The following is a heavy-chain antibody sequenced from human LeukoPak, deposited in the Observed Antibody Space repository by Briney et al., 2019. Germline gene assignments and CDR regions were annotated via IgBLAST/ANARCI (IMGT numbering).Heavy chain of an antibody. J-gene: IGHJ4*02. CDR2: ITGSGTNT. CDR3: VIWGDYDVLTGYYVPDY. V-gene: IGHV3-23*01. CDR1: GFTFSNYA. Sequence: GASLRLSCVASGFTFSNYAMSWVRQAPGKGLEWVSAITGSGTNTYYADSVKGRFPISRDNSKNTVFLQMNSLRHEDTAIYYCVIWGDYDVLTGYYVPDYWGQGTLVTVSS. D-gene: IGHD3-9*01.